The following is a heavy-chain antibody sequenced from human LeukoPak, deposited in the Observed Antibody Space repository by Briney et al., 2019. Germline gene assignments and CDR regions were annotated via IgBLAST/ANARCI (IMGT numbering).Heavy chain of an antibody. D-gene: IGHD2-15*01. V-gene: IGHV3-23*01. CDR2: ISGSGGST. CDR3: AQVVVAGSTTDY. J-gene: IGHJ4*02. CDR1: GSTFTSDV. Sequence: PGGSRRPSCPPPGSTFTSDVMHRVRQAPGKGREWVSAISGSGGSTYYADSVRGRFTISRDNSKNTLYLQMNSLRAGDTAIYYCAQVVVAGSTTDYWGQGALVTVSS.